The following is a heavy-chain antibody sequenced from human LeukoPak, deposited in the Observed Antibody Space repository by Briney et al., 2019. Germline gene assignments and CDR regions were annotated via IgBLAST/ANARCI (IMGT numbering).Heavy chain of an antibody. V-gene: IGHV4-4*02. CDR3: ALLGGYYYDSSGYSDY. D-gene: IGHD3-22*01. CDR2: IYHSGST. J-gene: IGHJ4*02. CDR1: GGSISSSNW. Sequence: SGTLSLTCAVSGGSISSSNWWSWVRPPPGKGLEWIGEIYHSGSTNYNPSLKSRVTISVDKSKNQFSLKLSSVTAADTAVYYCALLGGYYYDSSGYSDYWGQGTLVTVSS.